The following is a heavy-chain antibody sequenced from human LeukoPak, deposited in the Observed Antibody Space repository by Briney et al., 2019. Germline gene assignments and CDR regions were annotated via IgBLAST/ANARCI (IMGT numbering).Heavy chain of an antibody. CDR1: GYSFASYG. CDR2: ISGYNDNT. V-gene: IGHV1-18*01. Sequence: ASVKVSCKTSGYSFASYGISWVRQAPGQGLEWVGWISGYNDNTNHAQKFQGRVTMTTDTSTSTAYMELKSLRSDDTAVYYCARVHGSRLGYCSNSSCYALDPWGQGTLVTVSS. D-gene: IGHD2-2*01. J-gene: IGHJ5*02. CDR3: ARVHGSRLGYCSNSSCYALDP.